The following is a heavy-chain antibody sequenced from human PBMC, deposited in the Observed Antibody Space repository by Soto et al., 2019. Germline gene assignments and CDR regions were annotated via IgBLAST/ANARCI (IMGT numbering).Heavy chain of an antibody. CDR1: GGSISSYY. Sequence: SETLSLTCTVSGGSISSYYLSWIRQPPGKGLEWIGYIYYSGSTNYNPSLKSRVTISVDTSKNQFSLKLSSVTAADTAVYYCARENLLEGYFDYWGQGTLVTIYS. J-gene: IGHJ4*02. CDR2: IYYSGST. CDR3: ARENLLEGYFDY. V-gene: IGHV4-59*01. D-gene: IGHD2-21*01.